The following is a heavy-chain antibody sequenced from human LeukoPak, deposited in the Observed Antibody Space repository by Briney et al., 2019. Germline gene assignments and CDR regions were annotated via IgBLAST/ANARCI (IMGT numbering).Heavy chain of an antibody. CDR2: IKLDGSEK. D-gene: IGHD3-3*01. J-gene: IGHJ4*02. V-gene: IGHV3-7*03. Sequence: PGGSLRLSCVASGFTFGKYWMSWVRQAPGKGLEWVANIKLDGSEKNYVDSVKGRFTISRDNTKNSLYLQMNSLRAEDTAVFYCARDQYDTWSRRGNFYSWGQGTLVIVSS. CDR3: ARDQYDTWSRRGNFYS. CDR1: GFTFGKYW.